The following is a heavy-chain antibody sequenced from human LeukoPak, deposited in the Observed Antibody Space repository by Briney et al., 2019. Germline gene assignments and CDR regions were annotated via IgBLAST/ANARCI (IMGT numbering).Heavy chain of an antibody. CDR2: ISGSGGST. D-gene: IGHD6-6*01. CDR3: AKDEGIAPRLWYFDL. CDR1: GFTSSSYA. J-gene: IGHJ2*01. Sequence: PGGSLRLSCAASGFTSSSYAMSWVRQAPGKGLEWVSAISGSGGSTYYADSVKGRFTISRDNSKNTLFLQMNGLRVEDTAVYYCAKDEGIAPRLWYFDLWGRGTLVTVSS. V-gene: IGHV3-23*01.